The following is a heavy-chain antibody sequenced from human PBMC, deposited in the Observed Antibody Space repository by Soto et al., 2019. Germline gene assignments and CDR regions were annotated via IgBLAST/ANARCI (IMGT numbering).Heavy chain of an antibody. Sequence: QVQLQESGPGLVKPSQTLSLTCTVSGGSIRSDDYYWCWIRQPPGKGLEWIGNIFYSGNTHYNPALSSRLSISLDTSKNQFSLKLTSVTVADTAQYYCARAPAYTAADLDYWGQGTLVTVSS. CDR2: IFYSGNT. CDR1: GGSIRSDDYY. V-gene: IGHV4-30-4*01. CDR3: ARAPAYTAADLDY. D-gene: IGHD2-15*01. J-gene: IGHJ4*02.